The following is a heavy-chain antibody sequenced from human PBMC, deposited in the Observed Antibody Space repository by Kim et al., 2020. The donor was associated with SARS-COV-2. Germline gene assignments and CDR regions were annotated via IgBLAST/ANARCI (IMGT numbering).Heavy chain of an antibody. V-gene: IGHV3-7*01. CDR1: GFTFSSHW. CDR3: VRVPGSVGYYDS. J-gene: IGHJ4*02. Sequence: GGSLRLSCAASGFTFSSHWMAWVRQAPGKGLEWVATLNQGASATYYLDVVKGRFSISRDNAKNSLYLQMSSLRAEDTAVYYCVRVPGSVGYYDSWGQGALVTVSS. CDR2: LNQGASAT. D-gene: IGHD6-19*01.